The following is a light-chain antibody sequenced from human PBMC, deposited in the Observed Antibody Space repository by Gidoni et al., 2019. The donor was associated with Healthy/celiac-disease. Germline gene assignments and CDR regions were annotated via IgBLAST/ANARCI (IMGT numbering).Light chain of an antibody. J-gene: IGKJ2*01. CDR3: QQYGSSPYT. CDR2: GAS. V-gene: IGKV3-20*01. Sequence: DIGLTQSPGTLSLSPGERAPLSCRASQSVSSSYLAWYQQTPGQAPRLLIYGASSRATGIPDRFSGSGSGTDFTLTISRLDPEDFAVYYCQQYGSSPYTFGQXTKLEIK. CDR1: QSVSSSY.